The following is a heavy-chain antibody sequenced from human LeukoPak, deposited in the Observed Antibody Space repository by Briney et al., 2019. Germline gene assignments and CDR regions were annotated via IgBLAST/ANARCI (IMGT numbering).Heavy chain of an antibody. Sequence: PGGSLRLSCAASGFSCSDYGVNGVRHAPGKRLEWVAYISSTSSTIFHADSVKGRFTISRDNAKNSFYLQMNSLRDDDTAVYYCARVRGGNYNDYWGQGTLVTVSS. D-gene: IGHD1-26*01. CDR3: ARVRGGNYNDY. CDR1: GFSCSDYG. V-gene: IGHV3-48*02. J-gene: IGHJ4*02. CDR2: ISSTSSTI.